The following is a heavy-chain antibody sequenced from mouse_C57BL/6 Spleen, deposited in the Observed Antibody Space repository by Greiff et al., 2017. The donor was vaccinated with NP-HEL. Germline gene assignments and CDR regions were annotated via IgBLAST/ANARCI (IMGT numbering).Heavy chain of an antibody. CDR1: GFTFSSYA. J-gene: IGHJ3*01. CDR3: ARDRNGSSHAWFAY. Sequence: EVKVVESGGGLVKPGGSLKLSCAASGFTFSSYAMSWVRQTPEKRLEWVATISDGGSYTYYPDNVKGRFTISRDNAKNNLYLQMSHLKSEDTAMYYCARDRNGSSHAWFAYWGQGTLVTVSA. D-gene: IGHD1-1*01. V-gene: IGHV5-4*01. CDR2: ISDGGSYT.